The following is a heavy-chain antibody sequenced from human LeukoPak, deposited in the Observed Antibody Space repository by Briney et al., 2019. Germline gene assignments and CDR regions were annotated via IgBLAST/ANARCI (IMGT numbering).Heavy chain of an antibody. J-gene: IGHJ4*02. CDR1: GYTFTSYG. D-gene: IGHD3-22*01. CDR3: ARGDYYDSSGYSDY. Sequence: VASVKVSCKASGYTFTSYGISWVRQAPGQGLEWMGWISAYNGNTNYAQKLQGRVTMTTDTSASTAYMELRSLRSDDTAVYYCARGDYYDSSGYSDYWAQGTLVTVSS. V-gene: IGHV1-18*01. CDR2: ISAYNGNT.